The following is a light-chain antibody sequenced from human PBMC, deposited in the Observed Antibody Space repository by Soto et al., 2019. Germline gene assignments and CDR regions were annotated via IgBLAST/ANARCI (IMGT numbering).Light chain of an antibody. Sequence: EIVMTQSPATLSVSQGDTASLSCRVSQSIGSSYLAWYQQKPGQAPRLFIYGASSRAAGIPDRFSGSGSGTDFTLTITRLEPEDFAVYFCQYYGSSSRTFGQGTKVDIK. V-gene: IGKV3-20*01. CDR1: QSIGSSY. CDR2: GAS. J-gene: IGKJ1*01. CDR3: QYYGSSSRT.